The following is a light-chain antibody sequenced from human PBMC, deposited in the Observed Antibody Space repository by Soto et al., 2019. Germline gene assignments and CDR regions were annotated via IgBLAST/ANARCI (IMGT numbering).Light chain of an antibody. CDR2: AAS. Sequence: DLQMIQSPSSVSASVGDRVTITCRASPGIGSWLAWYQQKPGKAPKLLIYAASTLQSGVPSRFSGSGSEPDFTLTISSLQPDDFATYYCQQANSLPLTFGGGTTVEIK. CDR1: PGIGSW. CDR3: QQANSLPLT. V-gene: IGKV1-12*01. J-gene: IGKJ4*01.